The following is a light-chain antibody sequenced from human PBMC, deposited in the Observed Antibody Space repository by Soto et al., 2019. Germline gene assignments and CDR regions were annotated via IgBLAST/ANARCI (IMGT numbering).Light chain of an antibody. Sequence: QSAVTQPASVSGSPGQSITISCTGTSSGVGGYNYVSWYQQHPGKAPKFMIYEVTNRPSGVSNRFSGSKSGNTASLTISGLQPEDEADYYCSSYTSSTTRVFGGGTKVTVL. J-gene: IGLJ3*02. CDR3: SSYTSSTTRV. V-gene: IGLV2-14*01. CDR2: EVT. CDR1: SSGVGGYNY.